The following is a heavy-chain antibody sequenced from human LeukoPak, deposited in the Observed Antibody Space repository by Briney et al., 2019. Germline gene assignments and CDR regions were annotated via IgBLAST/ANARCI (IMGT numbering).Heavy chain of an antibody. J-gene: IGHJ5*02. CDR1: GGSISSGDYY. CDR2: IYYSGST. V-gene: IGHV4-30-4*01. CDR3: ARGTPHYYGSGSYYIRRFAA. Sequence: PSETLSLTCTVSGGSISSGDYYWSWIRQPPGKGLEWIGYIYYSGSTYYNPSPKSRVTISLDTSKNQFSLRLTSVTAADTAVYYCARGTPHYYGSGSYYIRRFAAWGPATLVTVSS. D-gene: IGHD3-10*01.